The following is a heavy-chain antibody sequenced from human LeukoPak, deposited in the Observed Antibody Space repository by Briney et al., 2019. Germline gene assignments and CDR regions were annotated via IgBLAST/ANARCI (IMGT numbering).Heavy chain of an antibody. D-gene: IGHD3-3*01. CDR2: INHSGST. V-gene: IGHV4-34*01. J-gene: IGHJ4*02. CDR3: ARETYITIFGRGYFDY. Sequence: SETLSLTCAVYGGSFSGYYWSWIRQPPGKGLEWIGEINHSGSTNYNPSLKSRVTISVDTSKNQFSLKLSSVTAADTAVYYCARETYITIFGRGYFDYWGQGTPVTVSS. CDR1: GGSFSGYY.